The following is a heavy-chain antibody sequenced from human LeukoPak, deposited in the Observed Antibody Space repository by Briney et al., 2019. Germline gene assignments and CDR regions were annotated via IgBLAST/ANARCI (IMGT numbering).Heavy chain of an antibody. J-gene: IGHJ4*02. V-gene: IGHV3-15*01. D-gene: IGHD3-10*01. CDR1: GFPFSNAR. CDR3: STVSPYYGSGTTSPDS. CDR2: IKSKTDGGKT. Sequence: GGSLRLSCAASGFPFSNARMSWVRQAPGKGLEWVGRIKSKTDGGKTDYAAPVQGRFSISSDDSENTLYLQMNGLNTEDTGVYYCSTVSPYYGSGTTSPDSWGQGTLVVVSS.